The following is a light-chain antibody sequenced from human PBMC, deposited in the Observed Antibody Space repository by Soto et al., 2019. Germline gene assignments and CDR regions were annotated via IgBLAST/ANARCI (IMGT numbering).Light chain of an antibody. V-gene: IGLV2-14*03. CDR2: DVS. Sequence: QSVLTQPASGSGSPGQSISISCTGTSSDVGGDNYVSWYQHQPGKAPKLVIFDVSGRPSGISNRFSGSKSGNTASLTISGLWSEDEADYYCSSYTDFNLDVFGTGTKLTVL. CDR1: SSDVGGDNY. CDR3: SSYTDFNLDV. J-gene: IGLJ1*01.